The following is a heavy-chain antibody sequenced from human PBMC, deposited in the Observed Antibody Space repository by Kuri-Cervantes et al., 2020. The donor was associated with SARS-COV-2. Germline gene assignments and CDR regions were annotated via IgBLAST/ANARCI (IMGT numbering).Heavy chain of an antibody. CDR3: ARPEMVRGVDY. CDR1: GFTFSDYY. J-gene: IGHJ4*02. CDR2: ISSSGSTI. V-gene: IGHV3-11*01. D-gene: IGHD5-24*01. Sequence: GESLKISCAASGFTFSDYYMSWIRQAPGKGLERVSYISSSGSTIYYADSVKGQFTISRDNAKNSLYLQMNSLRAEDTAVYYCARPEMVRGVDYWGQGTLVTVSS.